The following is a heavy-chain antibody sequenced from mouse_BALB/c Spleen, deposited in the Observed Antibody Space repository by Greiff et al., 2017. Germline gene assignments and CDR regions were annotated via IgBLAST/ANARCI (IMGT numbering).Heavy chain of an antibody. D-gene: IGHD1-1*01. J-gene: IGHJ4*01. Sequence: EVKLQESGPGLVKPSQSLSLTCTVTGYSITSDYAWNWIRQFPGNKLEWMGYISYSGSTSYNPSLKSRISITRDTSKNQFFLQLNSVTTEDTATYYCARSTTVAYAMDYWGQGTSVTVSS. V-gene: IGHV3-2*02. CDR2: ISYSGST. CDR1: GYSITSDYA. CDR3: ARSTTVAYAMDY.